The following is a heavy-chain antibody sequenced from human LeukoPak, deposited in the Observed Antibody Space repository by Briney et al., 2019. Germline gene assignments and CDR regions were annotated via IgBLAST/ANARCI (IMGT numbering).Heavy chain of an antibody. J-gene: IGHJ4*02. CDR1: GFTFSSYG. CDR2: ISYDGINK. V-gene: IGHV3-30*03. D-gene: IGHD4-23*01. Sequence: GGSLRLSCAASGFTFSSYGMHWVRQAPGKGLEWVAVISYDGINKYYADSVKGRFTISRDNSKNTLYLQMNSLRAEDTAVYYCASALAVAPDYWGQGTLVTVSS. CDR3: ASALAVAPDY.